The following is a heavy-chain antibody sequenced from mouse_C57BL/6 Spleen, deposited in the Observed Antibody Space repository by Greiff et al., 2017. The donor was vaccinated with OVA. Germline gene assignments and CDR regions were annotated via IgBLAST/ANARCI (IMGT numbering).Heavy chain of an antibody. D-gene: IGHD2-1*01. CDR1: GYAFTNYL. Sequence: VQLQQSGAELVRPGTSVKVSCKASGYAFTNYLIEWVKQRPGQGLEWIGVINPGSGGTNYNEKFKGKATLTADKSSSTAYMQLSSLTSEDSAVYFCARSEDGINYRFAYWGQGTLVTVSA. CDR3: ARSEDGINYRFAY. CDR2: INPGSGGT. J-gene: IGHJ3*01. V-gene: IGHV1-54*01.